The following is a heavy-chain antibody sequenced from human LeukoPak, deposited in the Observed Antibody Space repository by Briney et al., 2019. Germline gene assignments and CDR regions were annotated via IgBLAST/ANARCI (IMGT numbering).Heavy chain of an antibody. V-gene: IGHV7-4-1*02. D-gene: IGHD3-22*01. Sequence: ASVKVSCKASGYTFTRYAVNWVRQAPGQGLEWMGWINTNTGNPTYAQGFTGRFVFSLDTSVSTAYLQITSLKAEDTAVYYCATEDSSGYYNFWGQGTTVTVSS. J-gene: IGHJ6*02. CDR2: INTNTGNP. CDR1: GYTFTRYA. CDR3: ATEDSSGYYNF.